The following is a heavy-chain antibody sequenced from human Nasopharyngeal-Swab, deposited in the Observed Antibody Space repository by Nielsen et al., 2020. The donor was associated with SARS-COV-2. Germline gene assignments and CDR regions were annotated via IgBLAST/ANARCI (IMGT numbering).Heavy chain of an antibody. V-gene: IGHV1-18*01. CDR3: ARGEIVVVPAASYYYYYGMDV. CDR2: ISAYNGNT. CDR1: GYTFTSYG. Sequence: ASVKISCKASGYTFTSYGISWVRQAPGQGLEWMGWISAYNGNTNYAQKLQRRIPMTTDTSTSTAYMELRSLRSDDTAVYYCARGEIVVVPAASYYYYYGMDVWGQGTTVTVSS. J-gene: IGHJ6*02. D-gene: IGHD2-2*01.